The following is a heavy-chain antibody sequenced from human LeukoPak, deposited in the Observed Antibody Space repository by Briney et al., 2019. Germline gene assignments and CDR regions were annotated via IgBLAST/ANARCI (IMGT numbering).Heavy chain of an antibody. CDR1: GFTFTSYW. D-gene: IGHD4-17*01. J-gene: IGHJ4*02. CDR3: LRGLSGNYGYFDH. CDR2: INTDASNT. Sequence: SGGSLRLSCAASGFTFTSYWIHWVRQVPGKGLVWVSRINTDASNTSYADPVKGRFTISRDNAKNTVYLQMNSLRAADTAVYYCLRGLSGNYGYFDHWGQGILVTVSS. V-gene: IGHV3-74*01.